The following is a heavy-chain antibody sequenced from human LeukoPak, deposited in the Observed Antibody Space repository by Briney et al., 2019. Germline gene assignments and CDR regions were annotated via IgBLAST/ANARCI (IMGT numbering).Heavy chain of an antibody. Sequence: GESLKISCEGSGYSFTSYWIGWVRQMPGKGLEWMGIIYPGDSDTRYSPSFQGQVTISADKSISTAYLQWSSLKASDTAMYYCARRGIAARPNAYYYYYMDVWGKGTTVTVSS. V-gene: IGHV5-51*03. J-gene: IGHJ6*03. D-gene: IGHD6-6*01. CDR1: GYSFTSYW. CDR3: ARRGIAARPNAYYYYYMDV. CDR2: IYPGDSDT.